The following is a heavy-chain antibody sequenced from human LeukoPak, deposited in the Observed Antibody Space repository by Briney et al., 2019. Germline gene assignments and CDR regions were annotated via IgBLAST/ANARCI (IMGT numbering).Heavy chain of an antibody. CDR3: ARDTPQPITIFGVVIINAFDI. V-gene: IGHV4-4*07. CDR1: GGSISSYY. D-gene: IGHD3-3*01. Sequence: KSSETLSLTCTVSGGSISSYYWSWIRQPAGKGLEWIGRIYTSGSTNYNPSLKSRVTMSVDTSKNQFSLKLSSVTAADTAVYYCARDTPQPITIFGVVIINAFDIWGQGTMVTVSS. J-gene: IGHJ3*02. CDR2: IYTSGST.